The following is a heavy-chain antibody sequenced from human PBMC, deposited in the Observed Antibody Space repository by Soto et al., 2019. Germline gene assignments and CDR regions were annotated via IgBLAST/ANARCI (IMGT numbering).Heavy chain of an antibody. V-gene: IGHV3-23*01. D-gene: IGHD3-22*01. CDR3: AKSHASSYYYDSSDYYGMDV. CDR2: ISGSGGST. J-gene: IGHJ6*02. CDR1: GFTFSSYA. Sequence: PGGSLRLSCAASGFTFSSYAMSWGRQAPGKGLEWVSAISGSGGSTYYADSVKGRFTISRDNSKNTLYLQMNSLRAEDTAVYYCAKSHASSYYYDSSDYYGMDVWGQGTTVTVSS.